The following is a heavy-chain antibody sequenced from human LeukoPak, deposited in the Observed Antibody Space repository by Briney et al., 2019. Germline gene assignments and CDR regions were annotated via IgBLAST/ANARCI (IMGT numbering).Heavy chain of an antibody. Sequence: GGSLRLSCAASGFTFSDYYMTWIRQAPGKGLEWVSYISSSSSDTIYADSVKGRFTITRDNAKNSLYLQMNSLRAEDAAVYYCAREARDYEGDYWGQGTLVTVSS. CDR1: GFTFSDYY. J-gene: IGHJ4*02. D-gene: IGHD4-17*01. V-gene: IGHV3-11*06. CDR3: AREARDYEGDY. CDR2: ISSSSSDT.